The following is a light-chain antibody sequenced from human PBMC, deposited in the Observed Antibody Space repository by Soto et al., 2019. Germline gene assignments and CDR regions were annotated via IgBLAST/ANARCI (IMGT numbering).Light chain of an antibody. CDR2: DVS. Sequence: QSALTQPASVSGSPGQSITMSCTGSSSDVGGYNYVSWYQQHPGKAPKLMIYDVSNRPSGVSNRFSGYKSGNTASLTISGLQPEDEADYYCSSYTSSTTVVFGGGTKLTVL. CDR3: SSYTSSTTVV. J-gene: IGLJ2*01. V-gene: IGLV2-14*01. CDR1: SSDVGGYNY.